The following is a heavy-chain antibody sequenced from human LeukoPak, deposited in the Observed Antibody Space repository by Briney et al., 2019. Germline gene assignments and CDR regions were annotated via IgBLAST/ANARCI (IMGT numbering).Heavy chain of an antibody. CDR1: GYTFSDYG. CDR2: ATGFNGKT. J-gene: IGHJ4*02. Sequence: ASVRVSCKTSGYTFSDYGLTWVRQAPGQGREWLGWATGFNGKTNYARRVEDRLILTTDTSTSTGTLDLRGLRADDTAVYYCARVGNSGEFDFWGQGTLVTVSS. D-gene: IGHD3-10*01. CDR3: ARVGNSGEFDF. V-gene: IGHV1-18*01.